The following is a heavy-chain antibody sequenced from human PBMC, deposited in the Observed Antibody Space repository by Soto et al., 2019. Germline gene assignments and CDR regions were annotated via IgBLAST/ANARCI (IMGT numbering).Heavy chain of an antibody. V-gene: IGHV3-33*01. CDR2: IWYDGSNK. D-gene: IGHD6-13*01. Sequence: HPGGSLRLSCAASGFTFSSYGMHWVRQAPGKGLEWVAVIWYDGSNKYYADSVKGRFTISRDNSKNTLYLQMNSLRAEDTAVYYCARDPQLNYYYYYGMDVWGQGTTVTVSS. CDR1: GFTFSSYG. CDR3: ARDPQLNYYYYYGMDV. J-gene: IGHJ6*02.